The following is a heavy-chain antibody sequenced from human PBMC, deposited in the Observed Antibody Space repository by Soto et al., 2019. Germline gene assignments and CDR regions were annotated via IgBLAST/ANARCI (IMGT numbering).Heavy chain of an antibody. D-gene: IGHD4-17*01. Sequence: QARLVQSGGGLVQSGRSLTLSCEASGFLFSTSTLNWVRRAPGKGLEWVAEISSRGTDIYYADSVKGRFTISRDNSKNTLYLLLDRVKSDDTAVYCCATLGRADYPPLAAWGQGTLVTVSS. V-gene: IGHV3-30*14. CDR3: ATLGRADYPPLAA. CDR2: ISSRGTDI. J-gene: IGHJ5*02. CDR1: GFLFSTST.